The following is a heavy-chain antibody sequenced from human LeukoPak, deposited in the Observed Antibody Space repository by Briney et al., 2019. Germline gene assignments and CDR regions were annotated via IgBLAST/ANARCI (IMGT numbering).Heavy chain of an antibody. D-gene: IGHD3-10*01. CDR3: AKDLRVH. Sequence: PGGSLRLSCAASGFTFSSYAMHWVRQAPGKGLEWVAVISYDGSNKYYADSVKGRFTISRDNSKNTLYLQMNSLRAEDTALYYCAKDLRVHWGQGTLVTVSS. CDR2: ISYDGSNK. CDR1: GFTFSSYA. J-gene: IGHJ4*02. V-gene: IGHV3-30*04.